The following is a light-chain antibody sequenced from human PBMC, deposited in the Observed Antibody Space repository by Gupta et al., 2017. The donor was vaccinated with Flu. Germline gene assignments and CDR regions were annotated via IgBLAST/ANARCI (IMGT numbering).Light chain of an antibody. J-gene: IGLJ2*01. V-gene: IGLV1-51*01. CDR2: DND. CDR3: GVWDTSRRGGV. CDR1: SANIELND. Sequence: SVLSQPPSVSAAPGPKATHSCTVSSANIELNDVTWYLQLPGTAPKLLIYDNDKRPSGIPDRFSGSRSGTSATLGITGLQTGDEADYYCGVWDTSRRGGVFGGGTKLTVL.